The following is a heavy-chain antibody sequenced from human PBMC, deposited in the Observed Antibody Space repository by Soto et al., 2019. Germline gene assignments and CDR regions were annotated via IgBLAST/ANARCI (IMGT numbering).Heavy chain of an antibody. Sequence: GASVKVSCKASGGTFSSYAISWVRQAPGQGLEWMGGIIPIFGTANYAQKFQGRVTITADESTSTAYMELSSLRSEDTAVYYCARANYYDSSGYTAEYFQHWGQGTLVTVSS. CDR1: GGTFSSYA. CDR3: ARANYYDSSGYTAEYFQH. V-gene: IGHV1-69*13. J-gene: IGHJ1*01. CDR2: IIPIFGTA. D-gene: IGHD3-22*01.